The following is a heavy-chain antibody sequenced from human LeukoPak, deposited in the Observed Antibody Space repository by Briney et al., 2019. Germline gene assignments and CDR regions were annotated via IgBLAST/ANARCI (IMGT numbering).Heavy chain of an antibody. V-gene: IGHV3-33*08. CDR3: ARVLERSGGFDY. CDR2: IGHDGRDI. J-gene: IGHJ4*02. Sequence: PGGSLRLSCTVSGFTFTSHGMHWVRQAPGKGLEWVAYIGHDGRDIYYADSVKGRFTISRDNAKNSLYLQMNSLRAEDTAVYYCARVLERSGGFDYWGQGTLVTVSS. D-gene: IGHD3-10*01. CDR1: GFTFTSHG.